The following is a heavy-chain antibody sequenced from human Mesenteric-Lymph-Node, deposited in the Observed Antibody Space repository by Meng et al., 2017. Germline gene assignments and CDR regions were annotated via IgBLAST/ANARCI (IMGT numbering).Heavy chain of an antibody. V-gene: IGHV4-34*01. CDR1: GGSLSCYY. Sequence: QQWGGGVVRPLVSLSLPRAADGGSLSCYYWTWIRQPPGKGLEWIWEINHSGSTNYNPSLKSRVTISVDTSKNQFSLKLSSVTAADTAVYYCARRYGASAYNWFDPWGQGTLVTVSS. CDR2: INHSGST. D-gene: IGHD4-17*01. J-gene: IGHJ5*02. CDR3: ARRYGASAYNWFDP.